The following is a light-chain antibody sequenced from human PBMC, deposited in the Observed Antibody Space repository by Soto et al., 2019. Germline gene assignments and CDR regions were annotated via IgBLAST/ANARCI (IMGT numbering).Light chain of an antibody. CDR1: QDISKF. V-gene: IGKV1-33*01. Sequence: DIQMTQSPSSLSASVGDRVSFTCQASQDISKFLNWYQHKPGQAPSLLIYDASKSQFGVPSRFSGSGSWTYFTFTISSLQPEDNSTYYFQHYDNRPFTFGPGTKVDVK. CDR3: QHYDNRPFT. CDR2: DAS. J-gene: IGKJ3*01.